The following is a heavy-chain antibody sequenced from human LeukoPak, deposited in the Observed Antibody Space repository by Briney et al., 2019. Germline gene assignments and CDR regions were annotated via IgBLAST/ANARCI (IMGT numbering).Heavy chain of an antibody. D-gene: IGHD4-17*01. J-gene: IGHJ4*02. V-gene: IGHV3-21*01. CDR1: GFTFSSYS. CDR3: ARVPLTTVTTDFDY. CDR2: ISSSSSYI. Sequence: GGSLRLSCAASGFTFSSYSMNWVRQAPGKGLELVSSISSSSSYIYYADSVKGRFTISRDNANNSLYLQMNSLRAEDTAVYYCARVPLTTVTTDFDYWGQGTLVTVSS.